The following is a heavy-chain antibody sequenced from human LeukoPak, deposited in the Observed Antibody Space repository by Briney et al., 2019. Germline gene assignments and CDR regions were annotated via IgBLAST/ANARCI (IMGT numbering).Heavy chain of an antibody. CDR3: ARVGYLEY. Sequence: SGGSLRLSCAAFGFTFSSYAMHWVRQAPGKGLEWVAVISYDGSNKYYADSAKGRFTISRDNSKNTLYLQMNSLRAEDTAVYYCARVGYLEYWGQGTLVTVSS. CDR1: GFTFSSYA. D-gene: IGHD3-16*01. CDR2: ISYDGSNK. J-gene: IGHJ4*02. V-gene: IGHV3-30-3*01.